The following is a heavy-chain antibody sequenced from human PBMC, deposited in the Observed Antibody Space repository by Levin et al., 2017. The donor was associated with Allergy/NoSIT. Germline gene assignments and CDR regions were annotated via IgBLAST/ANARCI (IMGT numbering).Heavy chain of an antibody. Sequence: SQTLSLTCPVSGGSISSGDYYWSWIRQPPGKGLEWIGYIYYSGSTYYNPSLKSRVTISVDTSKNQFSLKLSSVTAADTAVYYCARAEGQQLGTTFDYWGQGTLVTVSS. CDR1: GGSISSGDYY. CDR2: IYYSGST. V-gene: IGHV4-30-4*01. J-gene: IGHJ4*02. D-gene: IGHD6-13*01. CDR3: ARAEGQQLGTTFDY.